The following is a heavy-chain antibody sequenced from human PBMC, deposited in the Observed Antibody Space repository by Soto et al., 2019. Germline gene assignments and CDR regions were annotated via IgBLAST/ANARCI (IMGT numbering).Heavy chain of an antibody. CDR2: IYYSGST. D-gene: IGHD6-13*01. CDR1: GGSISSYY. CDR3: ARVGYSSSWYYFDY. Sequence: SETLSLTCTVAGGSISSYYWSWILQPPGKGLEWIGYIYYSGSTNYNPALTSRVTISVDTSKNQFSLKLSSVTAADTAVYYCARVGYSSSWYYFDYWGQGTLVTVSS. J-gene: IGHJ4*02. V-gene: IGHV4-59*01.